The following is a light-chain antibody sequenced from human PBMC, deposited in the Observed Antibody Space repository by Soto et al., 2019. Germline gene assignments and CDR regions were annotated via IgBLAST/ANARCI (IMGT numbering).Light chain of an antibody. CDR2: EVS. Sequence: QSVLTRPASVSGSPGQSITISCTGSSNDIGAYKYVSWYQQYPGKAPKLIIFEVSNRPSGVSNRFSGSKSGNTASLTIAGLQAEDEADYHCSSYTTGSTLYVFGGGTKVTVL. V-gene: IGLV2-14*01. J-gene: IGLJ1*01. CDR3: SSYTTGSTLYV. CDR1: SNDIGAYKY.